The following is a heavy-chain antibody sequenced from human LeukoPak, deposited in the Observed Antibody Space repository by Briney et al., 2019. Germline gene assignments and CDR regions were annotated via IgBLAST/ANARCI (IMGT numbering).Heavy chain of an antibody. D-gene: IGHD4-23*01. V-gene: IGHV3-23*01. CDR1: GFTFSNAW. CDR2: ISGSGGST. CDR3: ANGGVSTGYFDY. Sequence: GGSLRLSCAASGFTFSNAWMNWVRQAPGKGLEWVSAISGSGGSTYYADSVKGRFTISRDNSKNTLYLQMNSLRAEDTAVYYCANGGVSTGYFDYWGQGTLVTVSS. J-gene: IGHJ4*02.